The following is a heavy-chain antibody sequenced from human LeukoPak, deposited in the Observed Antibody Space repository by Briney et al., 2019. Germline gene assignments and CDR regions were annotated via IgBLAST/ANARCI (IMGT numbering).Heavy chain of an antibody. J-gene: IGHJ4*02. CDR3: SRRHYDSSGYYDY. CDR2: IYYSGST. CDR1: GGSISSYY. V-gene: IGHV4-59*08. Sequence: SETLSLTCTVSGGSISSYYWSWIRQPPGKGLEWIGYIYYSGSTNYNPSLKSRVTISVDTSKNQFSLKLSSVTAADTAVYYCSRRHYDSSGYYDYWGQGTLVTVSS. D-gene: IGHD3-22*01.